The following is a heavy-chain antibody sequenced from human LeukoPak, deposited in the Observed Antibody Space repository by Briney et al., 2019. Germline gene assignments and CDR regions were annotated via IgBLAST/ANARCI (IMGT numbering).Heavy chain of an antibody. V-gene: IGHV1-2*02. CDR2: INPNSGGT. Sequence: GASVKVSCKASGYTFTGYYMHWVRQAPGQGLEWMGWINPNSGGTNYAQKFQGRVTMTRDTSISTAYMELSRLRSDDTAVYYCARDGGDYYDSSGPDYWGQGTLVTVSS. CDR1: GYTFTGYY. J-gene: IGHJ4*02. D-gene: IGHD3-22*01. CDR3: ARDGGDYYDSSGPDY.